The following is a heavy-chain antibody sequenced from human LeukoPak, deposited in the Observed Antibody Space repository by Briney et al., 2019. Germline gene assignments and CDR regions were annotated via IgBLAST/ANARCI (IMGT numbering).Heavy chain of an antibody. Sequence: GSLRLSCEAFGFSFSSYEMNWVRQAPGPGLGWGSYISGSVTTTYSAESVKGRVTISRHIAKNSLYLEMNSLRPEDTAVYYCARGANYDSAHYYYYMDVWGKGTTVTISS. CDR2: ISGSVTTT. J-gene: IGHJ6*03. CDR1: GFSFSSYE. D-gene: IGHD3-9*01. CDR3: ARGANYDSAHYYYYMDV. V-gene: IGHV3-48*03.